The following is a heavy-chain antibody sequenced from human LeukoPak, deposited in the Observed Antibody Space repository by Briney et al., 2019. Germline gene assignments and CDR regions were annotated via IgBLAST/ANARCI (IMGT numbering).Heavy chain of an antibody. CDR3: ARVNLRGSKYNWFDP. V-gene: IGHV1-69*08. D-gene: IGHD6-13*01. Sequence: GASVKVSCKTPGGTLRSHIFSWVRQAPGQGLEWMGSITPIIDSVKYGQRLEGRVTITTDKYTGTVYMELRSLRTEDTAIYYCARVNLRGSKYNWFDPWGQGTLVTVSS. J-gene: IGHJ5*02. CDR2: ITPIIDSV. CDR1: GGTLRSHI.